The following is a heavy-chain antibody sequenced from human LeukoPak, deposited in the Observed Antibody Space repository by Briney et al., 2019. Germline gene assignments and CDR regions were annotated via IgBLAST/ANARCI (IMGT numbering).Heavy chain of an antibody. CDR2: ISSSSSTI. CDR3: ARGMAAAGSRYYYYGMDV. D-gene: IGHD6-13*01. CDR1: GFTFSSYS. V-gene: IGHV3-48*04. Sequence: GGSLRLSCAASGFTFSSYSMNWVRQAPGKGQEWVSYISSSSSTIYYADSVKGRFTISRDNAKNSLYLQMNSLRAEDTAVYYCARGMAAAGSRYYYYGMDVWGQGTTVTVSS. J-gene: IGHJ6*02.